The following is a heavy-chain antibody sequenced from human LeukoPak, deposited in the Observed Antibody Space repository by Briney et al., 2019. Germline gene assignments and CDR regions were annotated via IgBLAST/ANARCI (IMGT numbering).Heavy chain of an antibody. CDR2: INPYNGGT. CDR3: ATTSVQLDPPLY. CDR1: GYTFTVYH. D-gene: IGHD6-6*01. V-gene: IGHV1-2*02. J-gene: IGHJ4*02. Sequence: ASVKVSCTTSGYTFTVYHIHWVRQAPGQGLEWMGWINPYNGGTNYAQKFQGRVTMTRDTSITTAYMELTRLESDDTAVYFCATTSVQLDPPLYWGQGTLVTVSS.